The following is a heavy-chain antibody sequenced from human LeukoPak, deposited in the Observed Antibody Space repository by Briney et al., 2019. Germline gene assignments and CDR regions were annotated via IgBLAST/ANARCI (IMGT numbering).Heavy chain of an antibody. CDR3: AREPVPRSSGLNY. CDR2: IIPIFGTA. CDR1: GGTFIYCT. D-gene: IGHD3-22*01. Sequence: SVTVSCKASGGTFIYCTISWVRQAPGQGLEWMGRIIPIFGTADYAQKFQGRVSMTTDESTSTAYMELSSLRSEDTAVYYCAREPVPRSSGLNYWGQGTLVTVSS. J-gene: IGHJ4*02. V-gene: IGHV1-69*05.